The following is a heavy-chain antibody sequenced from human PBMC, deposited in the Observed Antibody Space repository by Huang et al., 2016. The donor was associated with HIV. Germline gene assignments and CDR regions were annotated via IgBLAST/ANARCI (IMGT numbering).Heavy chain of an antibody. V-gene: IGHV4-59*02. D-gene: IGHD6-19*01. CDR2: VYDSGTN. Sequence: QVRLQESGPGLVKPSETLSLSCTVSGDSVSSHYWGWIRHPPGKGLEWIGTVYDSGTNKYNPSLKSRITISVDTSKNGFSLNITAVSAADTAMYFCVRDQGRLAVGGIDNWFDPWGQGALVTVSS. J-gene: IGHJ5*02. CDR1: GDSVSSHY. CDR3: VRDQGRLAVGGIDNWFDP.